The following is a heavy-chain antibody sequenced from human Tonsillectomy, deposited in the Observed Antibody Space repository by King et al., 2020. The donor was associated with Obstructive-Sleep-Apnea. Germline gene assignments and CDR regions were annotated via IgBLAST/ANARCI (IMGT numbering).Heavy chain of an antibody. V-gene: IGHV4-31*03. Sequence: VQLQESGPGLVKPSQTLSLTCTVSGGSISSGGYYWSWIRQHPGKGLEWIGYIYYSGSTYYNPSLKSRVTISVDTSKNQFSLKLSSVTAADTAVDYCAAEYGSGSYFFDYWGQGTLVTVSS. CDR1: GGSISSGGYY. CDR3: AAEYGSGSYFFDY. J-gene: IGHJ4*02. D-gene: IGHD3-10*01. CDR2: IYYSGST.